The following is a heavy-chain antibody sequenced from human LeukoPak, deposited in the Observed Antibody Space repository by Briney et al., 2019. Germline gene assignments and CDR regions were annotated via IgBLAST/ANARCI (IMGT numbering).Heavy chain of an antibody. CDR3: ASHFGDYVLAHFDY. CDR1: GGSISSSSYY. D-gene: IGHD4-17*01. CDR2: IYYSGST. J-gene: IGHJ4*02. Sequence: SETLSLTCTGSGGSISSSSYYWGWIRQPPGKGLERIGNIYYSGSTYYNPSLKSRVTISVDTSKNQFSMKLSSVTAADTAVYYCASHFGDYVLAHFDYWGQGTLVTVPS. V-gene: IGHV4-39*01.